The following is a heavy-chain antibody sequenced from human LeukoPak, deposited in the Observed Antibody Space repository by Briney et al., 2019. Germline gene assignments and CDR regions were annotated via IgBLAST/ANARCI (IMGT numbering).Heavy chain of an antibody. CDR2: ISSSSSTI. CDR1: GFTFSSYS. CDR3: ARDHSSSPPTDAFDI. Sequence: GGSLRLSCAASGFTFSSYSMNWVRQAPGKGLEWVSYISSSSSTIYYADSVKGRFTISRDNAKNSLYLQMNSLRAEDTAVYYCARDHSSSPPTDAFDIWGQGTMVTVSS. J-gene: IGHJ3*02. D-gene: IGHD6-6*01. V-gene: IGHV3-48*04.